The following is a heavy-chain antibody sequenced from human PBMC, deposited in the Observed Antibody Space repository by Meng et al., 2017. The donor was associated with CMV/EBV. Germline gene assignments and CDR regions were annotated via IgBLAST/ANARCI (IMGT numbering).Heavy chain of an antibody. Sequence: GSLRLSCAVYGGSFSGYYWSWIRQPPGKGLEWIGEINHSGSTNYNPSLKSRVTISVDTSKNQFSLKLSSVTAADTAVYYCATRDGLFPGWGRYYYGMDVWGQGTTVTVSS. CDR2: INHSGST. J-gene: IGHJ6*02. D-gene: IGHD2-21*01. CDR1: GGSFSGYY. CDR3: ATRDGLFPGWGRYYYGMDV. V-gene: IGHV4-34*01.